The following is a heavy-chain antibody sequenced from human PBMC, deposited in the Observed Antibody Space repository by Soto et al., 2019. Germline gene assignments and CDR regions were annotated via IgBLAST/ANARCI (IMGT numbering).Heavy chain of an antibody. J-gene: IGHJ3*01. CDR3: ANHGGFDF. Sequence: EGQLLQSGGGLVQPGESLRLSCAASGFTFSSSGMSWVRQAPGKGLEWGSSISIRGDYRYYADSVKGRFTISRDNSKNTLYLQMSSLTAEDTALYYCANHGGFDFWGQGTMVAVSS. V-gene: IGHV3-23*01. CDR1: GFTFSSSG. CDR2: ISIRGDYR. D-gene: IGHD4-17*01.